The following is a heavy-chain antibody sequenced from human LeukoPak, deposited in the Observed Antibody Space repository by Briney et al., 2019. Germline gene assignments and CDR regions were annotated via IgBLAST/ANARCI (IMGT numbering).Heavy chain of an antibody. CDR2: INPNSGGT. Sequence: ASVKVSCKASGYTFTGYYMHWVRQAPGQGLEWMGWINPNSGGTNYAQKLQGRVTMTRDTSISTAYMELSRLRSDDTAVYYCARGGSYIVVVPAAMPDYWGRGTLVTVSS. J-gene: IGHJ4*02. CDR3: ARGGSYIVVVPAAMPDY. CDR1: GYTFTGYY. V-gene: IGHV1-2*02. D-gene: IGHD2-2*01.